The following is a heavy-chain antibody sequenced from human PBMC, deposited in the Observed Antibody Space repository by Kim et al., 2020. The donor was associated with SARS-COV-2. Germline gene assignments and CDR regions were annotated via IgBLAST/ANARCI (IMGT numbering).Heavy chain of an antibody. Sequence: SETLSLTCTVSGGSISSSSYYWGWIRQPPGKGLEWIGSIYYSGSTYYNPSLKSRVTISVDTSKNQFSLKLSSVTAADTAVYYCARDIGSGWPFDYWGQGTLVTVSS. CDR1: GGSISSSSYY. D-gene: IGHD6-19*01. CDR3: ARDIGSGWPFDY. V-gene: IGHV4-39*07. J-gene: IGHJ4*02. CDR2: IYYSGST.